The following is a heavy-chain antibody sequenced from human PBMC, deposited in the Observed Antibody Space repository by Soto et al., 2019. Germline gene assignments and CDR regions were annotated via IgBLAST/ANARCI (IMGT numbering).Heavy chain of an antibody. J-gene: IGHJ6*02. V-gene: IGHV5-51*01. Sequence: GESLKISCKGSGYSFTSYWIGWVRQMPGKGLEWMGIIYPGDSDTRYSPSFQGQVTISADKSISTAYLQWSSLKASDTAMYYCARTYFYGSGSYYKSYYYYGMDVWGQGTTVTVSS. CDR3: ARTYFYGSGSYYKSYYYYGMDV. CDR1: GYSFTSYW. CDR2: IYPGDSDT. D-gene: IGHD3-10*01.